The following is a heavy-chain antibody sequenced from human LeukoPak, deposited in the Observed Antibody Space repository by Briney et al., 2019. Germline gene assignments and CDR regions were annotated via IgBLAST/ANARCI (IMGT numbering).Heavy chain of an antibody. CDR2: ISSGSSYI. V-gene: IGHV3-21*01. D-gene: IGHD3-3*01. CDR3: ARGVGFLEWLQYYFDY. J-gene: IGHJ4*02. CDR1: GFTFSTYS. Sequence: PGGSLRLSCAASGFTFSTYSMNWVRQAPGKGLEWVSSISSGSSYINYADSVKGRFTISRDNAKNSLYLQMNSLRAEDTAVYYCARGVGFLEWLQYYFDYWGQGTLVTVSS.